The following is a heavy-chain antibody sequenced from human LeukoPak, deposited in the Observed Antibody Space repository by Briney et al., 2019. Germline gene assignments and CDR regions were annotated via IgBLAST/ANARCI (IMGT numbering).Heavy chain of an antibody. CDR3: HGSGRLENRGNDY. J-gene: IGHJ4*02. V-gene: IGHV4-61*02. CDR2: IYTSGST. D-gene: IGHD3-10*01. Sequence: SQTLSLTCTVSGGSISSGSYYWSWIRQPAGKGLEWIGRIYTSGSTNYNPSLKSRVTISVDTSKNQFSLKLSSVTAADTAVYYCHGSGRLENRGNDYWGQGTLVTVSS. CDR1: GGSISSGSYY.